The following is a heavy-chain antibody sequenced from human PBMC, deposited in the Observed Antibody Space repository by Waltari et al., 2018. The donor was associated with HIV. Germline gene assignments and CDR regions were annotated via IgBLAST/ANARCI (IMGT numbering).Heavy chain of an antibody. CDR2: INTNTGNP. J-gene: IGHJ6*02. Sequence: QLQLVQSGSELKKPGASVKVSCKASGYTFTNYAMNWVRQAPGQGLEWMGWINTNTGNPTDAQGLTGRCVVSLDTSVSTAYLQISSLKAEDTAVYYCARITMTLGRGMDVWGQGTTVTVSS. V-gene: IGHV7-4-1*02. D-gene: IGHD3-10*01. CDR3: ARITMTLGRGMDV. CDR1: GYTFTNYA.